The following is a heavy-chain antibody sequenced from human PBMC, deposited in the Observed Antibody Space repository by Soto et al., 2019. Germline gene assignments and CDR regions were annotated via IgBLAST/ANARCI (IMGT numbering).Heavy chain of an antibody. CDR2: IWYDGSNK. Sequence: PGGSLRLSCXASGFTFSSYGMHWVRQAPGKGLEWVAVIWYDGSNKYYADSVKGRFTISRDNSKNTLYLQMNSLRAEDTAVYYCARDRISPGNINWFDPWGQGTLVTVSS. V-gene: IGHV3-33*01. CDR1: GFTFSSYG. D-gene: IGHD2-15*01. CDR3: ARDRISPGNINWFDP. J-gene: IGHJ5*02.